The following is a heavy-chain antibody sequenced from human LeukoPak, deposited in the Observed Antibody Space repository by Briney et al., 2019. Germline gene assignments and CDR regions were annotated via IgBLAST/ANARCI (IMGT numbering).Heavy chain of an antibody. D-gene: IGHD6-13*01. Sequence: PGGSLRLSCVASGFTFSSYWTSWVRQAPGKGLEWVANINLDGNEKYYIDSVKGRFTISRDNAKNSLYLQMSSLRVEDTALYYCAREVAVGIGAYNYWGQGTLVTVSS. V-gene: IGHV3-7*01. CDR2: INLDGNEK. CDR1: GFTFSSYW. J-gene: IGHJ4*02. CDR3: AREVAVGIGAYNY.